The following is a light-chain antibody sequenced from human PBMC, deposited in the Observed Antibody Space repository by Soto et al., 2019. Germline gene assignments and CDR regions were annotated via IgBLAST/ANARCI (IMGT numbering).Light chain of an antibody. CDR3: QQYNNWPI. V-gene: IGKV3-15*01. J-gene: IGKJ5*01. Sequence: EIVMTQPPATLSVSPGERATLSCRASQSVSSNLAWYQQKPGQAPRLLIYGASTRATGIPARFSGSGSGTEFTLTISSLQSEDFAVYYCQQYNNWPIFGQGTRLEIK. CDR2: GAS. CDR1: QSVSSN.